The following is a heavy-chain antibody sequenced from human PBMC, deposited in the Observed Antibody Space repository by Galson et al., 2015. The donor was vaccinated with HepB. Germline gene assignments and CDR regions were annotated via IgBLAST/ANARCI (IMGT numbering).Heavy chain of an antibody. CDR1: GYTFTSYG. J-gene: IGHJ6*02. D-gene: IGHD5-12*01. Sequence: SVKVSCKASGYTFTSYGISWVRQAPGQGLEWMGWISAYNGNTNYAQKLQGRVTMTTDTSTSTAYMELRSLRSDDTAVYYCARVMDEGGDIVATYGMDVWGQGTTVTVSS. CDR3: ARVMDEGGDIVATYGMDV. V-gene: IGHV1-18*04. CDR2: ISAYNGNT.